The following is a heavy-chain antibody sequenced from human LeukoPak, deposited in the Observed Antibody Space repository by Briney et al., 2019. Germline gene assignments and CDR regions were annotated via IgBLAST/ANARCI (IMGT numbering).Heavy chain of an antibody. D-gene: IGHD4-17*01. CDR2: IYYSGST. CDR1: GGSISSGDYY. Sequence: SETLSLTCTVSGGSISSGDYYWSWIRQPPGKGLEWIGYIYYSGSTYYNPSLKSRVTISVDTSKNQFSLKLSSVTAADTAVYYCAREGGYGDYGYWGQGTLVTVSS. CDR3: AREGGYGDYGY. J-gene: IGHJ4*02. V-gene: IGHV4-30-4*01.